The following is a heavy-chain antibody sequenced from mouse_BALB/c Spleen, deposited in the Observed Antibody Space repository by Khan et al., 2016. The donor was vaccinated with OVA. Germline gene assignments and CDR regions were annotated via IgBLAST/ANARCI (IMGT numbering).Heavy chain of an antibody. CDR1: GFTFSSYG. CDR3: ARMARTIN. J-gene: IGHJ2*01. Sequence: EVELVESGGGLVQPGGSLKLSCAASGFTFSSYGMSWVRQTPDKRLELVATINSNGGSTYYPDSVKGRFTISIDNAKNNLYLQMSSLKSEDTAMYYCARMARTINWGQGTTLTVSS. CDR2: INSNGGST. V-gene: IGHV5-6-3*01.